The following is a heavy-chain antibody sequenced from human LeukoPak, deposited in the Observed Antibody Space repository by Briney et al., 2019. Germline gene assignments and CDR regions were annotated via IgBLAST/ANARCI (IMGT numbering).Heavy chain of an antibody. CDR2: ISAYNGNT. CDR1: GYTFTSYG. J-gene: IGHJ4*02. V-gene: IGHV1-18*01. Sequence: ASVKVSCKASGYTFTSYGISWVRQAPGQGLEWMGWISAYNGNTNYAQKLQGRVTMTTDTSTSTAYMELRSLRSDDTAVYYCARDDTYYDFWSGYYPPTYFDYWGQGTLVTVSS. D-gene: IGHD3-3*01. CDR3: ARDDTYYDFWSGYYPPTYFDY.